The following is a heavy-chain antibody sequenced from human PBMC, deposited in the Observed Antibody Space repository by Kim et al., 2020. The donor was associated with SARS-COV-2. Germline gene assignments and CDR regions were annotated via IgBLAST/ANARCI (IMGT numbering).Heavy chain of an antibody. V-gene: IGHV3-23*05. Sequence: GGSLRLSCTASGFTFTNHGMTWVRQAPGKGLEWVSAIYIHGATKYAASVRGRFTISRDNSKNTLYLQMNSLRVEDTAVYYCASEIRPTDDWGQGTLVTVST. J-gene: IGHJ4*02. CDR2: IYIHGAT. CDR3: ASEIRPTDD. D-gene: IGHD1-1*01. CDR1: GFTFTNHG.